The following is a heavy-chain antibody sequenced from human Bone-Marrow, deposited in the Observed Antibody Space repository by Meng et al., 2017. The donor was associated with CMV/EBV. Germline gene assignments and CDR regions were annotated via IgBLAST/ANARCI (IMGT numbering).Heavy chain of an antibody. V-gene: IGHV3-20*04. D-gene: IGHD6-13*01. CDR2: INWNGGST. CDR1: GFTFSSYW. J-gene: IGHJ4*02. CDR3: AREFSTSWAYDY. Sequence: GESLKISCAASGFTFSSYWMHWVRQALGKGLEWVSGINWNGGSTGYADSVKGRFTISRDNAKNSLYLQMHSLRAEDTAVYYCAREFSTSWAYDYWGQGTLVTVSS.